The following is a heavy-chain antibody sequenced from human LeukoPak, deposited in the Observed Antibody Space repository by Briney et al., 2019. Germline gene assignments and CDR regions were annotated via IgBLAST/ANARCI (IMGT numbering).Heavy chain of an antibody. V-gene: IGHV1-69*05. CDR1: GGTFSSYA. D-gene: IGHD2-2*01. CDR2: IIPIFGTA. Sequence: VASVKVSCKASGGTFSSYAISWVRQAPGQGLEWRGGIIPIFGTANYAHKFQGRVTITTDESTSTASMELSSLRSEDTAVYYCAVIVVVPAATSTNWFDPWGQGTLVTVSS. J-gene: IGHJ5*02. CDR3: AVIVVVPAATSTNWFDP.